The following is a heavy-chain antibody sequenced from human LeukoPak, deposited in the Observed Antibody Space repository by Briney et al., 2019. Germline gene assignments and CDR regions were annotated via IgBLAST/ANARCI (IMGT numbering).Heavy chain of an antibody. V-gene: IGHV4-34*01. CDR3: AGGPYDFWSGWYYFDD. CDR1: GGSFSGYY. Sequence: SETLSRTCAVYGGSFSGYYWSWIRQPPGKGLEWIGEINHSGSTNYNPSLKSRVTISVDTSKNQFSLKLSSVTAADTAVYYCAGGPYDFWSGWYYFDDWGQGTLVTVSS. D-gene: IGHD3-3*01. CDR2: INHSGST. J-gene: IGHJ4*02.